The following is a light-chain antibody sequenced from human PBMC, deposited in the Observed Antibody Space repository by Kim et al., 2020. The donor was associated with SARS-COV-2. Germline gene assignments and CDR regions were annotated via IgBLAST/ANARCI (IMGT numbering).Light chain of an antibody. CDR1: TSNIGNNY. J-gene: IGLJ3*02. V-gene: IGLV1-51*01. CDR2: DNG. Sequence: QSVLTQPPSMSAAPGQKVTISCSGGTSNIGNNYVSWYQQLPGTAPKLLIYDNGKRPSGIPDRFSGSKSGTSATLGITGLQTGDEADYYCGTWDSSLSAWVFGGGTQLTVL. CDR3: GTWDSSLSAWV.